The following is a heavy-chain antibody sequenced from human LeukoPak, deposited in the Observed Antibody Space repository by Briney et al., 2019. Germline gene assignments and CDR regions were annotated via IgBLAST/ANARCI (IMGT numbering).Heavy chain of an antibody. J-gene: IGHJ4*02. D-gene: IGHD3-10*01. CDR2: INQSGIT. Sequence: PSETLSLTCAVYGGSFSGFYWTWIRQPPGKGLEWIGEINQSGITNYSPSLKSRMVISVDTSKKRFSLKLNSVTAADTAVYYCARGGTFGEPFSRSWGQGTLVTVSS. CDR1: GGSFSGFY. V-gene: IGHV4-34*01. CDR3: ARGGTFGEPFSRS.